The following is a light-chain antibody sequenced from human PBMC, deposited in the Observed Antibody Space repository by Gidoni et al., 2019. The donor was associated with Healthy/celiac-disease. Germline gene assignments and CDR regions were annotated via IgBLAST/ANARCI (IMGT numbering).Light chain of an antibody. J-gene: IGLJ2*01. CDR2: GTN. CDR1: SLRSYY. Sequence: SSELTQDPAVSVALGQTVRITCQGDSLRSYYASWYQQKPGQAPVLVIYGTNNRPSGIPDRFSGSSSGNTASLTITGAQAEDEAGYYCNSRALSVVFGGGTKLTVL. V-gene: IGLV3-19*01. CDR3: NSRALSVV.